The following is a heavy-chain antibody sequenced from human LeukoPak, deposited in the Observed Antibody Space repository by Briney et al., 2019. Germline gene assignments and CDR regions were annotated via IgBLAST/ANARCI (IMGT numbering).Heavy chain of an antibody. CDR3: ASLLWFGELSSWFDP. D-gene: IGHD3-10*01. CDR1: GGSFSGYY. V-gene: IGHV4-34*01. Sequence: PSETLSLTCAVYGGSFSGYYWSWIRQPPGKGLEWIGEINHSGSTNYNPSLKSRVTISVDTSKNQFSLKLSSVTAADTAVYYCASLLWFGELSSWFDPWGQGTLVTVSS. CDR2: INHSGST. J-gene: IGHJ5*02.